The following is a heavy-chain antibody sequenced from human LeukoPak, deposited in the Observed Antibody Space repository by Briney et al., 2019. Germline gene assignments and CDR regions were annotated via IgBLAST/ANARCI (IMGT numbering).Heavy chain of an antibody. D-gene: IGHD3-22*01. Sequence: ASVKVSCKASGGTFSSYAISWVRQAPGQGLEWMGGIIPIFGTANYAQKFQGRVTITADESTSTAYMELSSLRSDDTAVYYCARGSYYYEPYDYWGQGTLVTVSS. CDR1: GGTFSSYA. V-gene: IGHV1-69*01. CDR2: IIPIFGTA. J-gene: IGHJ4*02. CDR3: ARGSYYYEPYDY.